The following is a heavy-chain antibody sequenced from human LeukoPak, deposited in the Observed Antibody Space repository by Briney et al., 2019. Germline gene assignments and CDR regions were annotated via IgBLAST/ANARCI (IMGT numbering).Heavy chain of an antibody. CDR2: ISDSVNTI. CDR3: AKSTLPGRSGRTEFFQH. D-gene: IGHD6-19*01. Sequence: AGGPLRLSCAAPGFTLSNYYMTWIGQAPGKGLQWISFISDSVNTIYYAASVERRFTISRDNAKNSLYLQMHILRAEDTAMYYCAKSTLPGRSGRTEFFQHWGQGTLVTVSS. V-gene: IGHV3-11*01. J-gene: IGHJ1*01. CDR1: GFTLSNYY.